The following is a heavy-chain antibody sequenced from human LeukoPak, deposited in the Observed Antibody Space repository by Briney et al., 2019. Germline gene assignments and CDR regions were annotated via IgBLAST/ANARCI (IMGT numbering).Heavy chain of an antibody. D-gene: IGHD2-2*01. CDR2: IRYDGSNK. V-gene: IGHV3-30*02. Sequence: GGSLRLSCAASGFTFSSYGMHWVRHAPGKGLELVAFIRYDGSNKYYADSVKGRFTISRDNSKNTLYLQMNSLRAGDTAVYYCAKDLGPAATYFDYWGQGTLVTVSS. J-gene: IGHJ4*02. CDR3: AKDLGPAATYFDY. CDR1: GFTFSSYG.